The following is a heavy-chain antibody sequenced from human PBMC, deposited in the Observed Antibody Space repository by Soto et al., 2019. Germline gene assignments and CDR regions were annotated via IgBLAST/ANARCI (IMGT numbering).Heavy chain of an antibody. D-gene: IGHD2-2*01. CDR2: ITANSDYT. Sequence: GGSLRLSCAASGFHFSTYRMSWVRRAPGKGLEWVSSITANSDYTYHADSLKGRFTISRDNAKSSLYLQMNNLRVDDTALYFCTRVDGCTHPSDFWGQGTQVTVSS. CDR3: TRVDGCTHPSDF. J-gene: IGHJ4*02. V-gene: IGHV3-21*01. CDR1: GFHFSTYR.